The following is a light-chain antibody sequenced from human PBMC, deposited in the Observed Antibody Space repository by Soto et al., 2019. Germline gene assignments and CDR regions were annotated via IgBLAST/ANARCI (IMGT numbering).Light chain of an antibody. CDR2: DAS. Sequence: DIQMTQSPSSLSASVGDRVTITCRASQAIGSWLAWYQQKPGKAPTSLIYDASNLQTEVPSRFSGSGSGTDFTLTSSGLQPEDSATYYCQQYDSSVYTFGQGTKLEIK. V-gene: IGKV1D-16*01. CDR3: QQYDSSVYT. J-gene: IGKJ2*01. CDR1: QAIGSW.